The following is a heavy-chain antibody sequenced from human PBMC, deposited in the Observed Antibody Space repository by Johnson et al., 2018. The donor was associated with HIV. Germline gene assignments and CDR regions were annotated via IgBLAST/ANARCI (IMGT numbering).Heavy chain of an antibody. CDR3: ARSEYDYYDSSGYDAFDI. J-gene: IGHJ3*02. D-gene: IGHD3-22*01. Sequence: VQLVESGGGLVQPGGSLRLSCAASGFTFSSYWMHWVRQAPGKGLVWVSRINSDGSSTSYADSVKGRFTISRDNAKNTLYLQMNSLRGEDTAVYYCARSEYDYYDSSGYDAFDIWGQGTMVTVSS. CDR1: GFTFSSYW. CDR2: INSDGSST. V-gene: IGHV3-74*01.